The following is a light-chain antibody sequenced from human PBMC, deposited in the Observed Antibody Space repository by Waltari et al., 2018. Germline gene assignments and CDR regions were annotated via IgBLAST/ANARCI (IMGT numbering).Light chain of an antibody. V-gene: IGLV2-11*01. CDR1: SSDDGGYNY. J-gene: IGLJ1*01. Sequence: QSALTQPRPVSGSPGQSVTISCTGTSSDDGGYNYVYWYQQHPGKAPKLMIYDVSKRPSGVPDRFSGSKSGNTASLTISGLQAEDEADYYCCSYAGSYTFVFGTGTKVTVL. CDR3: CSYAGSYTFV. CDR2: DVS.